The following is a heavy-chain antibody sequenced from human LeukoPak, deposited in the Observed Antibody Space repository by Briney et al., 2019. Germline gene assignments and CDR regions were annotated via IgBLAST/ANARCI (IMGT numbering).Heavy chain of an antibody. CDR1: GFTFSSYW. CDR2: IKQDGSEK. D-gene: IGHD3-22*01. CDR3: AREYYYDSSGYGSFGY. V-gene: IGHV3-7*01. Sequence: GGSLRLSCAASGFTFSSYWMSWVRQAPGKGLEWVANIKQDGSEKYYVDSVKGRFTISRDNAKNSLYLQMNSLRAGDTAVYYCAREYYYDSSGYGSFGYWGQGTLVTVSS. J-gene: IGHJ4*02.